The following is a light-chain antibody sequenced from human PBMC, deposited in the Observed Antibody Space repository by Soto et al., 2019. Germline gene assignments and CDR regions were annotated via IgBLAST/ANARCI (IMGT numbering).Light chain of an antibody. CDR3: QQYNSYPWT. J-gene: IGKJ1*01. V-gene: IGKV3-20*01. CDR2: DAS. CDR1: QSVSSSS. Sequence: EIVLTQSPGTLSLSPGEIATLSFSASQSVSSSSLAWYQQKRGQAPRLLIHDASSRATGIPDRFSGSGSGTDFSLTISRLDPEDFAVYYCQQYNSYPWTFGQGTKVDIK.